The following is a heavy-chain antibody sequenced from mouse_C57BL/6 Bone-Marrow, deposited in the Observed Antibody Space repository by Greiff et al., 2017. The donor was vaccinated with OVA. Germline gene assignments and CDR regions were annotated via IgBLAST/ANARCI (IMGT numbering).Heavy chain of an antibody. CDR3: TGLNPYGSSGGY. Sequence: EVQVVESGGGLVQPGGSMKLSCAASGFTFSDAWMDWVRQSPEKGLEWVAEIRNKANNHATYYAESVKGRFTISRDDSKSSVYLQMNSLRAEDTGIYYCTGLNPYGSSGGYWGQGTTLTVSS. D-gene: IGHD1-1*01. V-gene: IGHV6-6*01. J-gene: IGHJ2*01. CDR2: IRNKANNHAT. CDR1: GFTFSDAW.